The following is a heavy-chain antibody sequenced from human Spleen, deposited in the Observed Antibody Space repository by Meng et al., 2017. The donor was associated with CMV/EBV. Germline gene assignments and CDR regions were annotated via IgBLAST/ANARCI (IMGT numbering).Heavy chain of an antibody. CDR3: ARGLGILRNGYWYFDL. V-gene: IGHV4-59*11. CDR1: GGSIRSHY. J-gene: IGHJ2*01. D-gene: IGHD4-17*01. Sequence: SETLSLTCTVSGGSIRSHYWSWLRQPPGKGLEWIGYIDDSGSTKYNRSLKSRVTISVDTSKNHSSLKLSSVTAADTDVFYCARGLGILRNGYWYFDLWGRGALVTVSS. CDR2: IDDSGST.